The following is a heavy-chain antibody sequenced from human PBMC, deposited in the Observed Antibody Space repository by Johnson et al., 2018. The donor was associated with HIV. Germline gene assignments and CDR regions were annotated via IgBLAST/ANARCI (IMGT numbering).Heavy chain of an antibody. CDR3: AKGRELGYCGGGVCSDSVDV. CDR1: GFTFSYYG. D-gene: IGHD2-8*02. Sequence: QVQLMDSGGGVVQPGRSLRLSCAASGFTFSYYGMHWVRQAPGKGLEWVAIIWNDGSHKYYADSVKGRFTISRDNSKNTLYLQVNSLTAEDTAVYYCAKGRELGYCGGGVCSDSVDVWGQGRLVTVSS. CDR2: IWNDGSHK. V-gene: IGHV3-33*06. J-gene: IGHJ3*01.